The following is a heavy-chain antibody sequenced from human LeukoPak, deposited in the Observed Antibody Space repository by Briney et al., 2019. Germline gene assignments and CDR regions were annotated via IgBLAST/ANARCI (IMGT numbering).Heavy chain of an antibody. CDR3: ARRGAVAGTFDY. V-gene: IGHV3-48*03. CDR1: GFTFSSYE. Sequence: GGSLRLSCAASGFTFSSYEMNWVRQAPGKGLEWVSYISSSGSTIYYADSVKGRFTISRDNAKNMLYLQMNSLRAEDTAVYYCARRGAVAGTFDYWGQGTLVTVSS. J-gene: IGHJ4*02. D-gene: IGHD6-19*01. CDR2: ISSSGSTI.